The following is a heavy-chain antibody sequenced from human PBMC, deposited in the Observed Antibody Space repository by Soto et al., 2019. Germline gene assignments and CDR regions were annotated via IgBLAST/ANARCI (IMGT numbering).Heavy chain of an antibody. J-gene: IGHJ2*01. Sequence: QVQLQESGPGLVKPSETLSLTCTVSGGSISSYYWSWIRQPPGKGLEWIGYIYYRGSTNYNPSLNXRXTXXDEPTKTQFSLKLSSGTAADTAMYYCARFNWYFDLWGRGTLVTVSS. CDR2: IYYRGST. CDR3: ARFNWYFDL. V-gene: IGHV4-59*01. CDR1: GGSISSYY.